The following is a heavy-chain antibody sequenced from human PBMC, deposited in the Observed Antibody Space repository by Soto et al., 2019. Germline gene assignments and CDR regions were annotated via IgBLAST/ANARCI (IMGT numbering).Heavy chain of an antibody. J-gene: IGHJ5*02. D-gene: IGHD3-10*01. V-gene: IGHV4-34*01. CDR3: ARGQVRYYYGSGSPYRWLDP. Sequence: SETLSLTCAVYGGSFSGYYWSWIRQPPGKGLEWIGEINHSGSTNYNPSLKSRVTISVDTSKNQFSLKLSSVTAADTAVYYCARGQVRYYYGSGSPYRWLDPWGQGTLVTVYS. CDR1: GGSFSGYY. CDR2: INHSGST.